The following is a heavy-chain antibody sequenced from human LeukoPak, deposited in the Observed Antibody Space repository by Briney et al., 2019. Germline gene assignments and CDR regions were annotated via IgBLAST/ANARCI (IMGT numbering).Heavy chain of an antibody. Sequence: PSETLSLTCAVYGGSFSGYYWSWIRQPPGKGLEWIGEINHSGGTNYNPSLKSRVTISVDTSKNQFSLKLSSVTAADTAVYYCAGRLWFGESAFDIWGQGTMVTVSS. J-gene: IGHJ3*02. CDR2: INHSGGT. D-gene: IGHD3-10*01. CDR1: GGSFSGYY. V-gene: IGHV4-34*01. CDR3: AGRLWFGESAFDI.